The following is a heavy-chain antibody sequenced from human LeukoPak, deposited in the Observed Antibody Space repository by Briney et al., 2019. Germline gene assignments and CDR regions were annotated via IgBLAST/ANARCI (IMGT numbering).Heavy chain of an antibody. CDR1: GGSSSSYY. J-gene: IGHJ4*02. D-gene: IGHD1-26*01. CDR3: ARRASGSYPDYFDS. CDR2: IHYSGST. Sequence: PSETLSLTCTISGGSSSSYYWSWIRQPPGKGLEWIGYIHYSGSTNYNPSLKSRATISLDTSKNQVSLKLTSVTAAGTAVYYCARRASGSYPDYFDSWGQGTLVTVSS. V-gene: IGHV4-59*08.